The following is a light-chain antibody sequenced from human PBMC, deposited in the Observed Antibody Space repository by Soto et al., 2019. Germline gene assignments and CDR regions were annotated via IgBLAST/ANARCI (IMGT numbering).Light chain of an antibody. Sequence: ALTQPASVSGSPGQSITISCSGTSSDIGTYDHVAWFQQFPGKTPKLVIYSVSDRPSGVSYRFSGSKSGNTASLTISGHQADDEADYYCISYTVSRSYVFGTGTKVTVL. CDR2: SVS. J-gene: IGLJ1*01. V-gene: IGLV2-14*01. CDR3: ISYTVSRSYV. CDR1: SSDIGTYDH.